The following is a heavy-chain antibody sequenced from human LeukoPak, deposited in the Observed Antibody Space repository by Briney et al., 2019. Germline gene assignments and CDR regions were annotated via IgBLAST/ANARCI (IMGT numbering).Heavy chain of an antibody. CDR2: ISYDGSNK. D-gene: IGHD6-13*01. Sequence: GGSLRLSCAASGFTFSSYAMHWVRQAPGKGLEWVAVISYDGSNKYYADSVKGRFTISRDNSKNTLYLQMNSLRAEDTAVYYCARDTIKIAAAGTLYYGTDVWGQGTTVTVSS. CDR1: GFTFSSYA. CDR3: ARDTIKIAAAGTLYYGTDV. V-gene: IGHV3-30-3*01. J-gene: IGHJ6*02.